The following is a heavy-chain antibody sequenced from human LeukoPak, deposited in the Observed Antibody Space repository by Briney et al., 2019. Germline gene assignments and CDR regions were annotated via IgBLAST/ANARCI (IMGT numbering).Heavy chain of an antibody. CDR3: ARSTTSSSPIDY. V-gene: IGHV4-59*01. Sequence: PSETLSLTCTVSGGSTSSYYWSWIRQPPGKGLEWIGYIYYSGSTNYNPSLKSRVTISVDTSKNQFSLKLSSVTAADTAVYYCARSTTSSSPIDYWGQGTLVTVSS. D-gene: IGHD6-6*01. CDR2: IYYSGST. J-gene: IGHJ4*02. CDR1: GGSTSSYY.